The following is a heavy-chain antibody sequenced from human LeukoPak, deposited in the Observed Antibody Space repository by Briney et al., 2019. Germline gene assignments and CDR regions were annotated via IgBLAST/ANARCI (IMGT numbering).Heavy chain of an antibody. D-gene: IGHD3-3*01. J-gene: IGHJ4*02. Sequence: SETLSLICAVYGGSFSGYYWSWIRQPPGKGLEWIGEINHSGSTNYNPSLKSRVTISVDTSKNQFSLKLSSVTAADTAVYYCARTASLRSGSRLYYFDYWGQGTLVTVSS. CDR1: GGSFSGYY. CDR2: INHSGST. V-gene: IGHV4-34*01. CDR3: ARTASLRSGSRLYYFDY.